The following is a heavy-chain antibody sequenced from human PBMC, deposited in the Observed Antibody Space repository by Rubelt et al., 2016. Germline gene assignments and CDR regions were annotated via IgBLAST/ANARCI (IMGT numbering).Heavy chain of an antibody. CDR2: IDAGNGDT. J-gene: IGHJ6*01. CDR1: GYPFATYA. V-gene: IGHV1-3*01. Sequence: QVQLVQSGAEVKRPGASVKVSCKASGYPFATYAMHWVRQAPGQRLEWMGWIDAGNGDTKYSINLQGRVTLTRDTPASTAYMELSSLRSEDSAVYYCARFTLPAVTTAYYYYALDVWGQGTTVTVSS. D-gene: IGHD4-17*01. CDR3: ARFTLPAVTTAYYYYALDV.